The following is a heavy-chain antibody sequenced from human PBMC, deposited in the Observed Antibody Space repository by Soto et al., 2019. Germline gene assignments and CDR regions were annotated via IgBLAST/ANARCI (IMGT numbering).Heavy chain of an antibody. J-gene: IGHJ4*02. CDR1: GGSISRGDYY. CDR3: ARATFYDFWSGYLYYFDY. CDR2: IYYSGST. V-gene: IGHV4-30-4*01. D-gene: IGHD3-3*01. Sequence: SETLSLTCTVSGGSISRGDYYWSWIRQPPGKGLEWIGYIYYSGSTYYNPSLKSRVTISVDTSKNQFSLKLSSVTAADTAVYYCARATFYDFWSGYLYYFDYWGQGTLVTVSS.